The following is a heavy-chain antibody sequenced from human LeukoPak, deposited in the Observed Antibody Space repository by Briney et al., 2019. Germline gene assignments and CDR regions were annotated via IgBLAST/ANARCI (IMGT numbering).Heavy chain of an antibody. CDR3: ARQGNRGGWFDP. V-gene: IGHV4-59*08. J-gene: IGHJ5*02. CDR1: GGSISSYY. CDR2: IYYSGST. D-gene: IGHD6-25*01. Sequence: SETLSLTCTVSGGSISSYYWSWIRQPPGKGLEWIGYIYYSGSTNYNPSLKSRVTISVDTSKNQLSLKLSSVTAADTAVYYCARQGNRGGWFDPWGQGTLVTVSS.